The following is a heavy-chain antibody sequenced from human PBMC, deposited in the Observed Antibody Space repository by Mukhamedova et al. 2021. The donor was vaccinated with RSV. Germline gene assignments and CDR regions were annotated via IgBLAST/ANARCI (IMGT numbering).Heavy chain of an antibody. D-gene: IGHD1-26*01. V-gene: IGHV3-48*03. CDR3: AREARDDAFAI. J-gene: IGHJ3*02. Sequence: EWVSYTSSSGITIYYADSVKGRFTMSRDNAENSLYLQMNSLRADDTGVYYCAREARDDAFAIWGQGTMVTVSS. CDR2: TSSSGITI.